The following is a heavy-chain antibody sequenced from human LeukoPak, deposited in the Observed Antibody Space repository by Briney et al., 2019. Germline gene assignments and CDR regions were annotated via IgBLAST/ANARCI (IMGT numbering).Heavy chain of an antibody. CDR3: ARMGFGELLSSYYYYGMDV. V-gene: IGHV4-4*07. Sequence: SETLSLTCDFSGGSISSYYWSWIRQPAGKGLEWIGRIYTSGSTNYNPTLKSRVTMSVDTSKNQFSLKLSSVTAADTAVYYCARMGFGELLSSYYYYGMDVWGHGTTVTVSS. CDR1: GGSISSYY. J-gene: IGHJ6*02. D-gene: IGHD3-10*01. CDR2: IYTSGST.